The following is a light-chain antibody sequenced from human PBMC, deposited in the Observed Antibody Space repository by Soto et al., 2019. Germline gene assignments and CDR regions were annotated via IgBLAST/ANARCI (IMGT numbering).Light chain of an antibody. CDR1: QSVNSW. CDR2: RAS. Sequence: DIQMTQSPSTLSASVGDRVTITCRASQSVNSWLAWYQQKPGKAPKLPIYRASSLENGVPSRFGGRGSGTEFIFTISSLQPDDSATYYCQQYSSDSTFGQGTKVEIK. V-gene: IGKV1-5*03. J-gene: IGKJ1*01. CDR3: QQYSSDST.